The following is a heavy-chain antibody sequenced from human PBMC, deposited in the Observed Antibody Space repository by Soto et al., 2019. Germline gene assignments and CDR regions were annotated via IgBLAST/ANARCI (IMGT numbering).Heavy chain of an antibody. CDR3: SRQASDFWSGKPPYYMDV. Sequence: EVQLVESGGGLVQPGGSLKLSCAASGFTFSGSAMHWVRQASGKGLEWVGRIRSKGNNYATAYGASLKGRFTISRDDSKNTAYLQMNSLNPEDTAVYYCSRQASDFWSGKPPYYMDVWGKGTTVTVSS. D-gene: IGHD3-3*01. V-gene: IGHV3-73*01. J-gene: IGHJ6*03. CDR2: IRSKGNNYAT. CDR1: GFTFSGSA.